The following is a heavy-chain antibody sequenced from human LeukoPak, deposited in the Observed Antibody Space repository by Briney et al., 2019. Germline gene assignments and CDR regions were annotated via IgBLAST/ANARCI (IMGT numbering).Heavy chain of an antibody. D-gene: IGHD3-16*02. CDR3: ARDMLSFGGVIAPYDY. Sequence: ASVKLFCKSSGYIFTRFSNRWARQAPGQGLEWMGCLSAYNGNTHYAQKLQGRVAMTTETSTRSAYMEVRRLRSGDRAVFYWARDMLSFGGVIAPYDYWGQGTLVSVSS. CDR2: LSAYNGNT. J-gene: IGHJ4*02. V-gene: IGHV1-18*01. CDR1: GYIFTRFS.